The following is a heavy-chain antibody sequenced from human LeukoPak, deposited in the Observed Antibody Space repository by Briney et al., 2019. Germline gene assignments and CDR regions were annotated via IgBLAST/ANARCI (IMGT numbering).Heavy chain of an antibody. D-gene: IGHD7-27*01. J-gene: IGHJ4*02. CDR1: GGSISSGSYY. CDR2: IYTSGST. V-gene: IGHV4-61*02. Sequence: SETLSLTCTVSGGSISSGSYYWSWIRQPAGKGLEWIGRIYTSGSTNYNPSLKSRVTISVDTSKNQFSLKLSSVTAADTAVYYCARDHPGTGESDYWGQGTLVTVSS. CDR3: ARDHPGTGESDY.